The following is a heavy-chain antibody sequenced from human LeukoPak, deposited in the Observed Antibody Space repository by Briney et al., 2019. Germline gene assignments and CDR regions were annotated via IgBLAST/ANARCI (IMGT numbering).Heavy chain of an antibody. CDR3: AKGPTRIYSYGQNWFDP. V-gene: IGHV4-59*01. D-gene: IGHD5-18*01. CDR2: IYYSGST. Sequence: SETLSLTCTVSGGSISSYYWSWIRQPPGKGLEWIGYIYYSGSTKYNPSLKRRVTISVDTSKNQFSLKLSSVTAADPAVYYCAKGPTRIYSYGQNWFDPWGQGTLVTVSS. J-gene: IGHJ5*02. CDR1: GGSISSYY.